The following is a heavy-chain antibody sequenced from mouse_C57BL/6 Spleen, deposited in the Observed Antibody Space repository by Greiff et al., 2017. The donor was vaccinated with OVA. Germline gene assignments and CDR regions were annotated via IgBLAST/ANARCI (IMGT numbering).Heavy chain of an antibody. D-gene: IGHD2-3*01. CDR2: ISSGSSTI. CDR3: AREVTSWYFDV. CDR1: GFTFSDYG. J-gene: IGHJ1*03. V-gene: IGHV5-17*01. Sequence: EVKLVESGGGLVKPGGSLKLSCAASGFTFSDYGMHWVRQAPEKGLEWVAYISSGSSTIYYADTVKGRFTISRDNAKNTLFLQMTSLRSEDTAMYYCAREVTSWYFDVWGTGTTVTVSS.